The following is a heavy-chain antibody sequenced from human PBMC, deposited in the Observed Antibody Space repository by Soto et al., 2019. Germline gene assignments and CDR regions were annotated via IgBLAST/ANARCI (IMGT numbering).Heavy chain of an antibody. CDR1: GFTFRNHA. J-gene: IGHJ6*02. D-gene: IGHD2-15*01. Sequence: QVQLVESGGGVVQPGGSLRLSCAASGFTFRNHAMHWVRQAPGKGLECLAVIAHDGSNAFYRDSVKGRFTVSRDNSKKALYLYMTSLRSEDTGVYYCARGDREDILVVVGARPGEYGTDIWGQGTTVIVSS. V-gene: IGHV3-30-3*01. CDR2: IAHDGSNA. CDR3: ARGDREDILVVVGARPGEYGTDI.